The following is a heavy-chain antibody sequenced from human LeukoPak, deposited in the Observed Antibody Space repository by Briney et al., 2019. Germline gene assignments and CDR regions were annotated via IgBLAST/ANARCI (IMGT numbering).Heavy chain of an antibody. CDR2: IYYSGSP. Sequence: SGTLSLTCAVSGGSISSNNWWTWVRQPPRKGLEYIAYIYYSGSPDYNPSLKSRVTISVDTSKNQFSLKLSSVTAADTAVYYCARLNIIGSSPVHHFDYWGQGTLVTVSS. D-gene: IGHD6-13*01. V-gene: IGHV4-4*02. CDR1: GGSISSNNW. CDR3: ARLNIIGSSPVHHFDY. J-gene: IGHJ4*02.